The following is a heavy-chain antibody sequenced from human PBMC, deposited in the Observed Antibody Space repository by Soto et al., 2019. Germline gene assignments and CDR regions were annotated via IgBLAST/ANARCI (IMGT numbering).Heavy chain of an antibody. CDR2: INHSGST. CDR3: ARGAGSYGYSPQTHYGMDV. Sequence: PSETLSLTCAVYGGSFSGYYWSWIRQPPGKGREWIGEINHSGSTNYNPSLKSRVTISVDTSKNQFSLKLSSVTAADTAVYYCARGAGSYGYSPQTHYGMDVWGQGTTVTVSS. CDR1: GGSFSGYY. V-gene: IGHV4-34*01. D-gene: IGHD5-18*01. J-gene: IGHJ6*02.